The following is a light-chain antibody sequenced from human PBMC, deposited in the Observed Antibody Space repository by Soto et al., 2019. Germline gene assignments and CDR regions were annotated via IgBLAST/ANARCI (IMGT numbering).Light chain of an antibody. J-gene: IGKJ4*01. CDR2: AAS. CDR1: QDISNY. Sequence: DIQMTQSPSSLSASVGDRVTITCRTSQDISNYLAWYQQKPGKVPKLLIYAASTLQSGVPSRFSGGGSGTDFSLTISSLQPEDVATYYCQKYNSAPHTFGGGTKVAI. V-gene: IGKV1-27*01. CDR3: QKYNSAPHT.